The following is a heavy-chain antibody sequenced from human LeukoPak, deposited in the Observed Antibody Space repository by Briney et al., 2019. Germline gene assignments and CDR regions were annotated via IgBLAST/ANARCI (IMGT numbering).Heavy chain of an antibody. V-gene: IGHV3-73*01. Sequence: PGGPLRLSCAASGFTFSGSAMHWVRQASGKGLEWVGRIRSKANSYATAYAASVKGRFTISRDDSKNTAYLQMNSLKTEDTAVYYCTRPPGLRACMDVWGKGTTVTVSS. D-gene: IGHD5-12*01. CDR2: IRSKANSYAT. J-gene: IGHJ6*03. CDR3: TRPPGLRACMDV. CDR1: GFTFSGSA.